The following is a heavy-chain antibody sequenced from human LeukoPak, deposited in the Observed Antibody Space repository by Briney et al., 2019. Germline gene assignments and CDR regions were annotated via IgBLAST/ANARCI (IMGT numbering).Heavy chain of an antibody. Sequence: PGGSLRLSCAASGFTCSSYAMSWVRQAPGKGLEWVSAISGSGGSTYYADSVKGRFTISRDNSKNTLYLQMNSLRAEDTAVYYCAKQLWWLVPGPLFDYWGQGTLVTVSS. CDR2: ISGSGGST. CDR1: GFTCSSYA. V-gene: IGHV3-23*01. D-gene: IGHD6-19*01. J-gene: IGHJ4*02. CDR3: AKQLWWLVPGPLFDY.